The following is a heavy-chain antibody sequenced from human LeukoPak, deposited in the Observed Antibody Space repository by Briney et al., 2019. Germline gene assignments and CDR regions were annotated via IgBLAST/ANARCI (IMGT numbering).Heavy chain of an antibody. D-gene: IGHD2-21*02. CDR2: IIPIFGIA. V-gene: IGHV1-69*04. J-gene: IGHJ5*02. Sequence: ASVKVSCKASGGTFSSYAISWVRQAPGQGLEWMGRIIPIFGIANYAQKFQGRVTITADKSTSTSYMELSSLRSEDTAVYYCARERDIVVVTATGNWFDPWGKGTLSPSPQ. CDR3: ARERDIVVVTATGNWFDP. CDR1: GGTFSSYA.